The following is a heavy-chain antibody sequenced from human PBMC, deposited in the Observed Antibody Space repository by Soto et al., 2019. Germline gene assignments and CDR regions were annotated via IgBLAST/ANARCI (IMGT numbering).Heavy chain of an antibody. Sequence: GGSLRLSCAASGFTFSSYGMHWVRQAPGKGLEWVAVISYDGSNKYYADSVKGRFTISRDNSKNTLYLQMNSLRAEDTAVYYCAKEFNHYGSGSYWSYFDYWGQGTLLTVSS. J-gene: IGHJ4*02. CDR1: GFTFSSYG. CDR3: AKEFNHYGSGSYWSYFDY. D-gene: IGHD3-10*01. V-gene: IGHV3-30*18. CDR2: ISYDGSNK.